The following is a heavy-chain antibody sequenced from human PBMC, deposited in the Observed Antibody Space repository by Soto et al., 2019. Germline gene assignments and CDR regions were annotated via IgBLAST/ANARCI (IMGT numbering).Heavy chain of an antibody. D-gene: IGHD5-18*01. CDR2: SRSKAQGYSI. Sequence: EVQLVESGGDLVQPGGSLRLSCAASGFTFSDHYIDWVRQAPGKGLEWVGRSRSKAQGYSISYAASVKGRFTISRDDSKKSLYLQMNSLISEDTAVYYCTSPPRPTAPGDVHWGQGTLVTVSS. CDR1: GFTFSDHY. J-gene: IGHJ1*01. V-gene: IGHV3-72*01. CDR3: TSPPRPTAPGDVH.